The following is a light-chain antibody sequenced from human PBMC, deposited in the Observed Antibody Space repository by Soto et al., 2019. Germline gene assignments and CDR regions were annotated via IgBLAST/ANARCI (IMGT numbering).Light chain of an antibody. CDR2: DAS. J-gene: IGKJ4*01. V-gene: IGKV3-11*01. Sequence: IVLTQSPATLSLSPGDRASLSCRARQTVGKDLSWYQVRPGQAPRLLIFDASTRATGVPPRFSGSRSGSDFTLTIRSLDPEDFALYYCQQRSAWPFTFGGGTSVVIK. CDR3: QQRSAWPFT. CDR1: QTVGKD.